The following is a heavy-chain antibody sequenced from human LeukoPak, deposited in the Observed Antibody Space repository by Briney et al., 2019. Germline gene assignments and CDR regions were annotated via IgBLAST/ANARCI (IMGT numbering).Heavy chain of an antibody. D-gene: IGHD6-13*01. J-gene: IGHJ4*02. Sequence: RASVKVSCKVSGYTLTELSMHWVRQAPGKGLEWMGGFDPEDGETIYAQKFQGRVTMTEDTSTDTAYMELSSLRSEDTAVYYCATVRRQLGLLVNLDYWGQGTLVTVSS. V-gene: IGHV1-24*01. CDR1: GYTLTELS. CDR3: ATVRRQLGLLVNLDY. CDR2: FDPEDGET.